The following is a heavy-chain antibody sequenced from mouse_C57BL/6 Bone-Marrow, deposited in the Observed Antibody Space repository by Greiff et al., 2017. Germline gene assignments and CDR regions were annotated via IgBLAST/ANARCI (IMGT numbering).Heavy chain of an antibody. CDR1: GFTFSDFY. CDR2: SRNKANDYTT. D-gene: IGHD2-5*01. V-gene: IGHV7-1*01. Sequence: EVKLVESGGGLVQSGRSLRLSCATSGFTFSDFYMEWVRQAPGKGLEWIAASRNKANDYTTEYSASVKGRFIVSRDTSQSILYLQMNALRAEDTAIYYCARDAPPYYSNYWYFEVWGTGTTVTVSS. CDR3: ARDAPPYYSNYWYFEV. J-gene: IGHJ1*03.